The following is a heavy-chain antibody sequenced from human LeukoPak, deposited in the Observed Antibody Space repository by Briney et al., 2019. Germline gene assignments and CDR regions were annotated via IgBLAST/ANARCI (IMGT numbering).Heavy chain of an antibody. CDR2: ISGSGGST. J-gene: IGHJ2*01. CDR1: GFTFSSTA. D-gene: IGHD4-17*01. CDR3: AKDRAGDHGDHFQYWSFDL. Sequence: GGSLRLSCTASGFTFSSTAMSWVRQTPGRAREGFSTISGSGGSTYYAHSVKGRFTISRDNPKNTLYLQMNTLRAEDTALYYCAKDRAGDHGDHFQYWSFDLWGRGTLVTVSS. V-gene: IGHV3-23*01.